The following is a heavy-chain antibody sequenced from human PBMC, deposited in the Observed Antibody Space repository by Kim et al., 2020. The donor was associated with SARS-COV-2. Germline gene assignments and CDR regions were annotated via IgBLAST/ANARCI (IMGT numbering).Heavy chain of an antibody. Sequence: SETLSLTCAVYGGSFSGYYWSWIRQPPGKGLEWIGEINHSGSTNYNPSLKSRVTISVDTSKNQFSLXLNSLTAXDTAVYYCARGGVRGXXGYWGQGTLVTVSS. CDR2: INHSGST. V-gene: IGHV4-34*01. D-gene: IGHD3-10*01. CDR1: GGSFSGYY. CDR3: ARGGVRGXXGY. J-gene: IGHJ4*02.